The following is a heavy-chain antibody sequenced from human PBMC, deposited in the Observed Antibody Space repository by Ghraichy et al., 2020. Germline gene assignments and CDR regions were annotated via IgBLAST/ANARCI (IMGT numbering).Heavy chain of an antibody. V-gene: IGHV3-23*01. J-gene: IGHJ4*02. CDR1: GFTFSSYA. CDR2: ISGNGGST. Sequence: GGSLRLSCAASGFTFSSYAMSWVRQAPGKGLEWVSAISGNGGSTYYADSVKGRFTISRDNSKNTLCLQMNTLGAEDTAVYYCARLSPYGGSADWGQGTLVTVSS. D-gene: IGHD3-16*01. CDR3: ARLSPYGGSAD.